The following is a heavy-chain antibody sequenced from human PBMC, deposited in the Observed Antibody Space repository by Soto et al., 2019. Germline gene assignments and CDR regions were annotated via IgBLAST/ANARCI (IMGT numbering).Heavy chain of an antibody. Sequence: EVQLLESGGGLVQPGGSLRLSCAASGFTFSGYWMSWVRQAPGKGLEWVANIKQDGSEKYYVDSVKGRFTISRDNAKNSLYLQMNSLRAEDTAVYYCARDSKAVATHWGQGTLVTVSS. CDR3: ARDSKAVATH. CDR2: IKQDGSEK. D-gene: IGHD5-12*01. V-gene: IGHV3-7*03. J-gene: IGHJ4*02. CDR1: GFTFSGYW.